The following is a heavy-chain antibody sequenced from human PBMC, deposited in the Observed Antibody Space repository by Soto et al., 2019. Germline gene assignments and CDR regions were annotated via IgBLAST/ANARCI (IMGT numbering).Heavy chain of an antibody. V-gene: IGHV1-18*01. D-gene: IGHD2-21*02. J-gene: IGHJ4*02. CDR1: GYTFTSYG. CDR2: ISAYNGNT. CDR3: ARDLTVYCGGDCLTTFDY. Sequence: ASVKVSCKASGYTFTSYGISWVRQAPGQGLEWMGWISAYNGNTNYAQKLQCRVTMTTDTSTSTAYMELRSLRSDDTAVYYCARDLTVYCGGDCLTTFDYWGQGTLVTVSS.